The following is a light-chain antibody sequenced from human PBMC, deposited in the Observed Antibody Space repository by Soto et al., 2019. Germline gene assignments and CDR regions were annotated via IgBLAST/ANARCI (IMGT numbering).Light chain of an antibody. Sequence: EIVMTRSPATLSVSPGERATLSCRASQSDSSNLARYQQKPGQAPRPLIYGASTSATGIPARFSRSESGRGFTFTISSLQSEDFAVYYFQQYNNWHLLTVVGAPKVEIK. CDR3: QQYNNWHLLT. CDR2: GAS. J-gene: IGKJ4*01. CDR1: QSDSSN. V-gene: IGKV3-15*01.